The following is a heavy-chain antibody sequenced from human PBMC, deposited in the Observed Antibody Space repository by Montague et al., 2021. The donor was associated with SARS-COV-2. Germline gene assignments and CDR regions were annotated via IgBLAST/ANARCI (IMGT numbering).Heavy chain of an antibody. D-gene: IGHD4-17*01. Sequence: ETLSLTCTVSGDSVSSSDHYWGWIRQPPGKGLEWLGIVYYCGYTYYNPSVKGRVTISIDASKNQFSLKLNSLTATDTAIYHCARRRLREDYFDFWGQGTLLTVSS. V-gene: IGHV4-39*01. J-gene: IGHJ4*02. CDR3: ARRRLREDYFDF. CDR1: GDSVSSSDHY. CDR2: VYYCGYT.